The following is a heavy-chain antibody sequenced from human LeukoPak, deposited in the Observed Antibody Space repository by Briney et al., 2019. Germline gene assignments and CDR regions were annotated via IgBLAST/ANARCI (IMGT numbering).Heavy chain of an antibody. CDR1: GFTFSDYY. J-gene: IGHJ4*02. CDR2: ISNTGSTT. Sequence: GGSLRLSCAASGFTFSDYYMSWIRQAPGKGLEWVSYISNTGSTTQYADSVKGRFTISRDNAKNSLHLQMNSLRVEDTAVYYCARVRGSYSADYWGQGTLVTVSS. D-gene: IGHD1-26*01. V-gene: IGHV3-11*04. CDR3: ARVRGSYSADY.